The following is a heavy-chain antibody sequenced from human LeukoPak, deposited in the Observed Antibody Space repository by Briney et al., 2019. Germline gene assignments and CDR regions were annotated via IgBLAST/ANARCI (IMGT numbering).Heavy chain of an antibody. CDR3: VRGKDFYEALYI. V-gene: IGHV3-30*03. Sequence: GGSLRLSCAASGFTVSTSVMHWVRQAPGKGLDWAAIISFDGTTKYYADSVKGRFTISRDNSKNTLFLQMDSLRVEDTAVYYCVRGKDFYEALYIWDQGTMVTVSS. CDR2: ISFDGTTK. D-gene: IGHD3-3*01. CDR1: GFTVSTSV. J-gene: IGHJ3*02.